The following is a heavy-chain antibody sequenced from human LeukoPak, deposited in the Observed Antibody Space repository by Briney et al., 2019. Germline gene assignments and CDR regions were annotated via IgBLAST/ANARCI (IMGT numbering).Heavy chain of an antibody. CDR2: IRYDGSNK. CDR3: AAGRSSEVAY. D-gene: IGHD6-19*01. CDR1: GFTFSSYG. Sequence: PGGSLRPSCAASGFTFSSYGMHWVRQAPGKGLEWVAFIRYDGSNKYYADSVKGRFTISRDNSKNTLYLQMNSLRAEDTAVYYCAAGRSSEVAYWGQGTLVTVSS. J-gene: IGHJ4*02. V-gene: IGHV3-30*02.